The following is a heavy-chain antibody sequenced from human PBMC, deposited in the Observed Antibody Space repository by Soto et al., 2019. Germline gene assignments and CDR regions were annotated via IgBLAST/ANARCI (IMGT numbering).Heavy chain of an antibody. D-gene: IGHD3-22*01. Sequence: EVQLVESGGGLVQPGGSLRLSCAASGFTFSSYDMHWVRQATGKGLEWVSAIGTAGDTYYPGSVKGRFTISRENAKNSLYLQMSSMRAGDTAVYYCDRCDSSGYARWYFDLWGRGTLVTVSS. J-gene: IGHJ2*01. CDR3: DRCDSSGYARWYFDL. CDR1: GFTFSSYD. CDR2: IGTAGDT. V-gene: IGHV3-13*01.